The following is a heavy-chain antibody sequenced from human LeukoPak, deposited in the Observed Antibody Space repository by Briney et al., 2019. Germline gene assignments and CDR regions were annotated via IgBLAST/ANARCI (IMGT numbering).Heavy chain of an antibody. D-gene: IGHD3-10*01. V-gene: IGHV4-38-2*01. CDR1: GYSISSGYS. Sequence: KASGTLSLTCAVSGYSISSGYSWGWIRQPPGKGLEWIGFFSHSVSTYYNPSLMSRVTISVDSSKNHFSLKLSSVTAADTAFYYCARVISNYYFDNWGRGTLVTVSS. J-gene: IGHJ4*02. CDR2: FSHSVST. CDR3: ARVISNYYFDN.